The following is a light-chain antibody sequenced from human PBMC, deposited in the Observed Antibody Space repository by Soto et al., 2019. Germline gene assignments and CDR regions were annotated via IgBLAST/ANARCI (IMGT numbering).Light chain of an antibody. CDR1: QSVSGSS. J-gene: IGKJ1*01. CDR2: GAS. V-gene: IGKV3-20*01. CDR3: QQYGRSPWT. Sequence: EIVLTQSPGTLSLSPGERATLSCRASQSVSGSSLAWFQQKPGQAPRLLIYGASTRATGIPDRFSGSGSGTDFTLTISRLEPEDFAVYYCQQYGRSPWTFGQGTKVEIK.